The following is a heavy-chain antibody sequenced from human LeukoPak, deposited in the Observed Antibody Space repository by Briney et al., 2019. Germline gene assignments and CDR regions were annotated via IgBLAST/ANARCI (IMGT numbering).Heavy chain of an antibody. J-gene: IGHJ4*02. CDR1: GFTVSNNY. CDR2: IYSGGTT. D-gene: IGHD5-18*01. Sequence: GGSLRLSCAASGFTVSNNYMNWVRQAPGKGLEWVSLIYSGGTTYYADSVKGRFTISRDGSKNTPYLQMNSLRVEDTAVYYCARDPPAVTANTYGWGQGTLVTVSS. V-gene: IGHV3-66*01. CDR3: ARDPPAVTANTYG.